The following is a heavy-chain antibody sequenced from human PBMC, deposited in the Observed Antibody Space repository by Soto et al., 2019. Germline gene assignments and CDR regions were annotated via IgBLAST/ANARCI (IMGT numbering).Heavy chain of an antibody. Sequence: QVQLVQSGAEVKKPGSSVKVSCKAPGGTFSSYAISWVRQAPGQGLEWMGGIIPIFGTANYAQKFQGRVTITAYESTSTGYMELSSLRSEDTAVLYCARSQGGSSSLDIYYYYYYGMDVWGQGTTVTVSS. J-gene: IGHJ6*02. CDR2: IIPIFGTA. CDR1: GGTFSSYA. D-gene: IGHD2-15*01. V-gene: IGHV1-69*01. CDR3: ARSQGGSSSLDIYYYYYYGMDV.